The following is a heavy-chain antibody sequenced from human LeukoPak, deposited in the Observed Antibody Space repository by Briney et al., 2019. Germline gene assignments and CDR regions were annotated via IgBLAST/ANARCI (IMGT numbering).Heavy chain of an antibody. CDR3: ARQTAKNVDTARFDS. Sequence: PSETLSLTCAISGGSINNYYWSWIRQPPGKGLEWIGYIYYSGTTNYSPSLNSRVNISLDTAKNQFSLRLSSVTAADTAVYYCARQTAKNVDTARFDSWGQGTLATVSS. V-gene: IGHV4-59*08. CDR2: IYYSGTT. D-gene: IGHD5-18*01. J-gene: IGHJ5*01. CDR1: GGSINNYY.